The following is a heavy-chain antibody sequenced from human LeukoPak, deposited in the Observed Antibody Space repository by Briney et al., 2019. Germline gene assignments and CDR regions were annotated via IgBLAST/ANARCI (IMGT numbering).Heavy chain of an antibody. J-gene: IGHJ3*02. Sequence: GRSLRLSCAASGFTFSSYGMHWVRQAPGKGLEWVAVISYDGSNKYYADSVKGRFTISRDNSKNTLYLQMNSLRAEDTAVYYCVRCIVVPTAIYAFDIWGQGTMVTVSS. CDR3: VRCIVVPTAIYAFDI. CDR2: ISYDGSNK. V-gene: IGHV3-30*03. D-gene: IGHD2-2*01. CDR1: GFTFSSYG.